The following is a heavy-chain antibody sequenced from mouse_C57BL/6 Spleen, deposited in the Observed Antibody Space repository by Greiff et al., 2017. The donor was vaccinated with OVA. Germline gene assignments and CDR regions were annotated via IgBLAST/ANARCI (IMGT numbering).Heavy chain of an antibody. CDR3: ARWGGYYFDY. V-gene: IGHV1-55*01. D-gene: IGHD1-1*02. CDR2: IYPGSGST. CDR1: GYTFTSYW. Sequence: QVQLQQPVAELVKPGASVKMSCKASGYTFTSYWITWVKQRPGQGLEWIGDIYPGSGSTNYNAKFKSKATLTVDTSSSTAYMQRSSLTSEDSAVYYCARWGGYYFDYWGQGTTLTVSS. J-gene: IGHJ2*01.